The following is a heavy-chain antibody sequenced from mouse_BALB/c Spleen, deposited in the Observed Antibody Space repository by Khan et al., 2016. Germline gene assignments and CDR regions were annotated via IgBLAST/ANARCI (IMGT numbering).Heavy chain of an antibody. Sequence: EVQLQESGPGLVKPSQSLSLTCTVTGYSITSDYAWNWIRQFPGNELEWMGYISYSGSTSYNPSLKSRISITRDTSKNQFFLQLNSVTTEDTATYYCASQRYDYDGAWFAYWGQGTLVTVSA. D-gene: IGHD2-4*01. CDR3: ASQRYDYDGAWFAY. J-gene: IGHJ3*01. V-gene: IGHV3-2*02. CDR2: ISYSGST. CDR1: GYSITSDYA.